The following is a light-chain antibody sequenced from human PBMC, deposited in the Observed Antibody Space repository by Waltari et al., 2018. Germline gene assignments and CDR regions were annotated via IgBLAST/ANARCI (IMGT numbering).Light chain of an antibody. J-gene: IGKJ2*01. CDR2: AAS. Sequence: DIQLTPSPSFLSASVGDRVPITCRASQGITSHLAWYQQKSGRAPNFLIYAASTLRRGVPSRFSGSGSGTVFTLTINDLQPEDFATYYCQQLNSYLYSFGQGTEVVMK. CDR3: QQLNSYLYS. V-gene: IGKV1-9*01. CDR1: QGITSH.